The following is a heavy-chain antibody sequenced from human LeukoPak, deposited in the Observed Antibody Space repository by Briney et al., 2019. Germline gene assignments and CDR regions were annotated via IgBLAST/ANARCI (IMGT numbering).Heavy chain of an antibody. J-gene: IGHJ4*02. CDR3: ARGRHYYDSSGYYY. V-gene: IGHV4-34*01. D-gene: IGHD3-22*01. CDR1: GGSFSGYA. Sequence: SETLSLTCAVYGGSFSGYAWSWIRQPPGKGREWIGEINHSGSTNYNPSLKSRVTISVDTSKNQFSLKLSSVTAADTAVYYCARGRHYYDSSGYYYWGQGTLVTVSS. CDR2: INHSGST.